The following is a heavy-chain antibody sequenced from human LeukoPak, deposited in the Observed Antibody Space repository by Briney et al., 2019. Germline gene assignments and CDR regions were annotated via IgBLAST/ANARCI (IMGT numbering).Heavy chain of an antibody. D-gene: IGHD3-10*01. CDR1: GYSISSSNW. CDR2: IYYSGST. Sequence: SDTLSLTCAVSGYSISSSNWWGWIRQPPGKGLEWIGYIYYSGSTYYNPSLKSRVTMSVDTSKNQFSLKLSSVTAVDTAVYYCARILWFGELYFDYWGQGTLVTVSS. J-gene: IGHJ4*02. V-gene: IGHV4-28*01. CDR3: ARILWFGELYFDY.